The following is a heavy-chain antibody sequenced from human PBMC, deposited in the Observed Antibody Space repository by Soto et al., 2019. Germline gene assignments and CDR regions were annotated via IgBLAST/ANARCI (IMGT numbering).Heavy chain of an antibody. V-gene: IGHV3-23*01. Sequence: EVQLLESGGGLVQPGGSLRLYCAASGFTFSRYAMSWVRQAPGKGLEWVSAISGSGGSTYYADSVKGRFTISRDNSKNPLYLQMNSLRAEDTAVYYCAKCGIIAVAGSWIDYWGQGTLVTVSS. D-gene: IGHD6-19*01. J-gene: IGHJ4*02. CDR3: AKCGIIAVAGSWIDY. CDR2: ISGSGGST. CDR1: GFTFSRYA.